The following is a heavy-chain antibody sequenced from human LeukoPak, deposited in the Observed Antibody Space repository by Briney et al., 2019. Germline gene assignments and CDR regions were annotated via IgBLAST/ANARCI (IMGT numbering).Heavy chain of an antibody. CDR2: INHGGST. V-gene: IGHV4-34*01. D-gene: IGHD6-19*01. Sequence: SETLSLTCAVYGESFSGYYWSWIRQPPGKGLEWIGEINHGGSTKYTPSLTGRVTISVDTSKNQFSLKLTSVTAADTAVYYCARGSLAVALNHNWFDPWGQGTLVTVSS. J-gene: IGHJ5*02. CDR1: GESFSGYY. CDR3: ARGSLAVALNHNWFDP.